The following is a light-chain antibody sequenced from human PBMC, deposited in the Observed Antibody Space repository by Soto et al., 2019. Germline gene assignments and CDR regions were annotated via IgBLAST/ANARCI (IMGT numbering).Light chain of an antibody. Sequence: EIVLTQSPGTLSLSPGERATLSCRASQSVSSSYLAWYQQKPGQAPRLLIYAASSRATAIPDRFSGSGSGTNFTLTIRRLEPEDFAVYYCKQYGNSPRTFGQGTKVDIK. CDR3: KQYGNSPRT. CDR2: AAS. J-gene: IGKJ1*01. V-gene: IGKV3-20*01. CDR1: QSVSSSY.